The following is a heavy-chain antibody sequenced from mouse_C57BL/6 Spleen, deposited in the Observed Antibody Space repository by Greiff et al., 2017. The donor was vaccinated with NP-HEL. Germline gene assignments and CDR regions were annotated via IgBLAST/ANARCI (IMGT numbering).Heavy chain of an antibody. J-gene: IGHJ2*01. CDR2: IDPSDSYT. V-gene: IGHV1-50*01. Sequence: QVQLQQPGAELVKPGASVKLSCKASGYTFTSYWMQWVKQRPGQGLEWIGEIDPSDSYTNYNQKFTGKATLTVDTSSSTAYMQLSSLTSEDAAVYYCARGGYYPFDYWGQGTTLTVSS. D-gene: IGHD2-3*01. CDR1: GYTFTSYW. CDR3: ARGGYYPFDY.